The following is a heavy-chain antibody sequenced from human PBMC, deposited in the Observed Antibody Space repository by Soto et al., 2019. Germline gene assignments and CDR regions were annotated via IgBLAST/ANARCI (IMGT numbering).Heavy chain of an antibody. CDR1: GYTFTGYY. V-gene: IGHV1-2*04. Sequence: GASVKVSCKASGYTFTGYYMHWVRQAPGQGLEWMGWINPNSGGTNYAQKFQGWVTMTRDTSISTAYMELSRLRSDDTAVYYCARSASSRGVYRSPFDYWGQGTLVTVSS. CDR3: ARSASSRGVYRSPFDY. CDR2: INPNSGGT. J-gene: IGHJ4*02. D-gene: IGHD3-10*01.